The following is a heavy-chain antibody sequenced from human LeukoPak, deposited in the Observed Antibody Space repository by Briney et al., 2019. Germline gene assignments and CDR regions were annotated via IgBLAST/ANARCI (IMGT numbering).Heavy chain of an antibody. CDR3: ARDLHSGYDYSYYYYYMDV. CDR2: ISAYNDNT. D-gene: IGHD5-12*01. Sequence: WASVKVSCKASGYTFTSYGISWVRQAPGQGLEWMGWISAYNDNTNYAQKLQGRVTMTTDTSTSTAYMELRSLRSDDTAVYYCARDLHSGYDYSYYYYYMDVWGKGTTVTVSS. J-gene: IGHJ6*03. CDR1: GYTFTSYG. V-gene: IGHV1-18*01.